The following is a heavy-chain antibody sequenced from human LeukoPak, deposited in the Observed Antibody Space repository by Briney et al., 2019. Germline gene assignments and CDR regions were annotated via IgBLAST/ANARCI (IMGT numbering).Heavy chain of an antibody. CDR1: GFTFSSYA. V-gene: IGHV4-59*01. D-gene: IGHD3-22*01. J-gene: IGHJ4*02. Sequence: GSLRLSCAASGFTFSSYAMSWIRQPPGKGLEWIGYIYHSGNTNYNPSLKSRVTISVDTSKSQLSLKLNSVTAADTAVYYCARDRNYYDSSGYYSENWGQGTLVTVSS. CDR3: ARDRNYYDSSGYYSEN. CDR2: IYHSGNT.